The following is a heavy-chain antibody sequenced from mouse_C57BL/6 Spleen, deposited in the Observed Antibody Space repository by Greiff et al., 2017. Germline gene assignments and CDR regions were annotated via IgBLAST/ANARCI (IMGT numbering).Heavy chain of an antibody. V-gene: IGHV1-62-2*01. D-gene: IGHD1-1*01. CDR3: AIHGDYYGSEYFDY. J-gene: IGHJ2*01. Sequence: QVQLQQSGAELVKPGASVKLSCKASGYTFTEYTIHWVKQRSGQGLEWIGWFYPGSGSIKYNEKFKDKATLTAAKSASTVYMELSRFPSEDSSVYFCAIHGDYYGSEYFDYWGQGTTLTVSS. CDR1: GYTFTEYT. CDR2: FYPGSGSI.